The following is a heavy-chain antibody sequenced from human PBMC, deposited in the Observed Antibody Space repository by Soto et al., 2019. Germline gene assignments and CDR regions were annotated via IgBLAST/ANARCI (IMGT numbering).Heavy chain of an antibody. Sequence: SETLSLTCAVYGGSFSGYYGSWIRQPPGKGLEWIGEINHSGSTNYNPSLKSRVTISVDTSKTQFSLKLSSVTAADTAVYYCARGESWITMVRGVIRKKKGNWFDPWGQGTLVT. J-gene: IGHJ5*02. CDR2: INHSGST. V-gene: IGHV4-34*01. CDR3: ARGESWITMVRGVIRKKKGNWFDP. CDR1: GGSFSGYY. D-gene: IGHD3-10*01.